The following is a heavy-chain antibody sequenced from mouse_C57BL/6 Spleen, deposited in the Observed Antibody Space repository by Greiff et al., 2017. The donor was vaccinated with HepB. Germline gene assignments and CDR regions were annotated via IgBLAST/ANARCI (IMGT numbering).Heavy chain of an antibody. V-gene: IGHV1-64*01. D-gene: IGHD3-1*01. CDR3: ARERGYYHVDAMDY. CDR1: GYTFTSYW. Sequence: QVQLQQPGAELVKPGASVKLSCKASGYTFTSYWMHWVKQRPGQGLEWIGMIHPNSGSTNYNEKFKSKATLTVDKSSSTAYMQLSSLTSEDSAVYYCARERGYYHVDAMDYWGQGTSVTVSS. J-gene: IGHJ4*01. CDR2: IHPNSGST.